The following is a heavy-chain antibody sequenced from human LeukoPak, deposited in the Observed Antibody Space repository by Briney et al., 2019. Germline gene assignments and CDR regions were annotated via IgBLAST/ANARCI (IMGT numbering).Heavy chain of an antibody. CDR3: ARGGYYNSGSYNWFHP. J-gene: IGHJ5*02. CDR1: SGSISSYF. D-gene: IGHD3-10*01. CDR2: IYTSGST. V-gene: IGHV4-4*07. Sequence: SETLSLTCTVSSGSISSYFWSWIRQSAGKGLEWIGRIYTSGSTNYNPSLKSRVTMSVDTSKNQFSLKLSSVTAADTAVYYCARGGYYNSGSYNWFHPWGQGTLVTVSS.